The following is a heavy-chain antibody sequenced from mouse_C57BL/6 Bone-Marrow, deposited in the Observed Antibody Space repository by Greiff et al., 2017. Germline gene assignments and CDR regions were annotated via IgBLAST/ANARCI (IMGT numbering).Heavy chain of an antibody. V-gene: IGHV5-9-1*02. D-gene: IGHD1-3*01. CDR3: TRDNYFWYFDV. CDR2: ISSGGDYI. Sequence: DVHLVESGEGLVKPGGSLKLSCAASGFTFSSYAMSWVRQTPEKRLEWVAYISSGGDYIYYADTVKGRFTISRDNARNTLYLQMSSLKSEDTAMYYCTRDNYFWYFDVWGTGTTVTVSS. J-gene: IGHJ1*03. CDR1: GFTFSSYA.